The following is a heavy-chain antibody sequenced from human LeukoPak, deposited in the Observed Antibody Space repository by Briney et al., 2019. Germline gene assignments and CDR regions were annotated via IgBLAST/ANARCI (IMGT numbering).Heavy chain of an antibody. Sequence: PGGSLRLSCAASGFTFSSYGMHWVRQAPGKGLEWVAFIRYDGSNKYYADSVKGRFTISRDNSKNTLYLQMNSLRAEDTAVYYCATAYGPGSYYNGYYFDYWGQGTLVTVSS. V-gene: IGHV3-30*02. J-gene: IGHJ4*02. D-gene: IGHD3-10*01. CDR1: GFTFSSYG. CDR3: ATAYGPGSYYNGYYFDY. CDR2: IRYDGSNK.